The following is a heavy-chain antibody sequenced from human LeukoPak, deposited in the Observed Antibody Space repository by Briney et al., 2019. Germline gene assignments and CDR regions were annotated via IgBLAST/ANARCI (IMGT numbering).Heavy chain of an antibody. Sequence: ASVKVSCKASGFTFTSYDINWVRQSTGQGLEWMGWMNPISGHTGYAQKFQGRVTITADESTSTAYMELSSLTSEDTAVYYCARDLILGATTAFKNWGQGTLVTVSS. J-gene: IGHJ4*02. V-gene: IGHV1-8*01. D-gene: IGHD1-26*01. CDR3: ARDLILGATTAFKN. CDR1: GFTFTSYD. CDR2: MNPISGHT.